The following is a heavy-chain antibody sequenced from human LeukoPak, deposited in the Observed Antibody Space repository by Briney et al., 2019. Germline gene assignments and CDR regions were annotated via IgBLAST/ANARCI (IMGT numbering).Heavy chain of an antibody. CDR2: IKEDGSEK. D-gene: IGHD3-10*02. J-gene: IGHJ4*02. CDR3: ARLFGELTN. V-gene: IGHV3-7*01. Sequence: GGSLRLSCAASGFTFSTSWMSWVRQAPGKGLEWVANIKEDGSEKYYVDSVKGRFIISKDNAKNSVYLQMNSLRVEDTAVYYCARLFGELTNWGQGTLVTVSS. CDR1: GFTFSTSW.